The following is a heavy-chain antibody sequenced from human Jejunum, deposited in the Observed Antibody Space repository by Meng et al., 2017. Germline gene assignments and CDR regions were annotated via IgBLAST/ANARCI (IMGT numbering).Heavy chain of an antibody. D-gene: IGHD4-11*01. Sequence: QVKLQQWGAGLLKPSETLSLTCAVYGGSISNYYWTWIRQPPGKGLEWMGEINDNGSTNYNPALKRRVTITVGTSKCQFYLRVSSVTAADTAVYYCARGNEYSNYGADFWGQGTLVTVSS. CDR1: GGSISNYY. J-gene: IGHJ4*02. CDR3: ARGNEYSNYGADF. CDR2: INDNGST. V-gene: IGHV4-34*01.